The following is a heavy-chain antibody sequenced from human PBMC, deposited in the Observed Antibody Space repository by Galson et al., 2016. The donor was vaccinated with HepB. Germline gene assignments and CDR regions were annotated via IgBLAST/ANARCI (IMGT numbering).Heavy chain of an antibody. CDR2: IYSGGTT. Sequence: SLRLSCAASGFTVSSNYMTWVRQAPGKGLEYVSVIYSGGTTYYADSVKGRFTISRDNSKNTPFLQMNTLRAEDTAVYYCARGVYGDHGWFDYWGQGTLVTVSS. CDR1: GFTVSSNY. CDR3: ARGVYGDHGWFDY. V-gene: IGHV3-66*02. D-gene: IGHD4-17*01. J-gene: IGHJ4*02.